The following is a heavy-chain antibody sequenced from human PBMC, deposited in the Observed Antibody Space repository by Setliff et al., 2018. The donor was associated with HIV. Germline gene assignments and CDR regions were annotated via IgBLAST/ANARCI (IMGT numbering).Heavy chain of an antibody. Sequence: PGGSLRLSCVASGFTFGNSWMNWVRQAPGKGLEWVANIKPDGSDQYYVDSVKGRFTISRDNTKNSLYLQMNSLRAEDTAVYYCASARTFYAESALDYWGQGTLVTVSS. CDR2: IKPDGSDQ. V-gene: IGHV3-7*03. J-gene: IGHJ4*02. D-gene: IGHD4-17*01. CDR3: ASARTFYAESALDY. CDR1: GFTFGNSW.